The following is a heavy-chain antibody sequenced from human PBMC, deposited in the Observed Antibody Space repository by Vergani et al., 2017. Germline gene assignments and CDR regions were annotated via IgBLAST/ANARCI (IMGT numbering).Heavy chain of an antibody. J-gene: IGHJ4*02. V-gene: IGHV1-69*12. Sequence: QVQLVQSGAEVKKPGSSVKVSCKASGGTFSSYAISWVRQAPGQGLEWMGGIIPIFGTANYAQKFQGRVTITADESTSTAYMELSSRRSEDTAVYYCARGIVVVAATPPYDSSGYYYYFDYWGQRTLVTVSS. CDR2: IIPIFGTA. CDR1: GGTFSSYA. CDR3: ARGIVVVAATPPYDSSGYYYYFDY. D-gene: IGHD3-22*01.